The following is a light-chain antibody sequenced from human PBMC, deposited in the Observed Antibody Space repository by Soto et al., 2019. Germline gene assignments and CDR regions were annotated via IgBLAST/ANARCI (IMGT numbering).Light chain of an antibody. V-gene: IGKV3-20*01. CDR1: QRVSSN. J-gene: IGKJ5*01. Sequence: EVVMTQSPATLSVSPGERATLSCRASQRVSSNLAWYQQKPGQAPRLLMYGASSRAAGIPDRFSASGSGTDFTLTISRLEPEDFALYYCQQYVVGSLLSFGRGTRLEIK. CDR2: GAS. CDR3: QQYVVGSLLS.